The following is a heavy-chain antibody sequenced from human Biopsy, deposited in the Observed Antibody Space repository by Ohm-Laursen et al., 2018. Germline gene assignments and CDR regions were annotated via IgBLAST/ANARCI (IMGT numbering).Heavy chain of an antibody. D-gene: IGHD2/OR15-2a*01. CDR3: ARATNSTGWPYYYFYGMDV. CDR2: IYYSRST. CDR1: GGSISSDY. V-gene: IGHV4-59*01. J-gene: IGHJ6*02. Sequence: TLSLTCPVSGGSISSDYWSWIRQTPGKGLEWIGYIYYSRSTNYNPSLKSRVTISVDTSKNQFSLRLNSVTAADTAVYYCARATNSTGWPYYYFYGMDVWGQGTTVTVSS.